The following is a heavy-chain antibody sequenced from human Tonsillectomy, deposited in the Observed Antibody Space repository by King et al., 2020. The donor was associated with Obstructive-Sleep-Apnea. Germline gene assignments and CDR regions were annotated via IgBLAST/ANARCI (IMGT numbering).Heavy chain of an antibody. CDR3: ARDYFDFMSQFPGALDV. V-gene: IGHV1-8*01. D-gene: IGHD3-9*01. CDR2: MNTYYENI. J-gene: IGHJ6*02. Sequence: QLVQSGAEVKKPGASVKVSCKTSGYTFNSHDIHWVRQVTGQGLEWMGWMNTYYENIGYAEKFQGRITLTRTSSISTAYMDLSGLRSEDTAVYYCARDYFDFMSQFPGALDVWGQGTTVTVSS. CDR1: GYTFNSHD.